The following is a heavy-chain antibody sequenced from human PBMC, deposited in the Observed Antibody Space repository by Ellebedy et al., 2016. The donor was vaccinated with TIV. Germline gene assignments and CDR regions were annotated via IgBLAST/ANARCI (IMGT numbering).Heavy chain of an antibody. CDR2: IIPIFGTA. CDR1: GGTFSSYA. CDR3: ARDYYDSSGYYQRPPGYSGAFDI. J-gene: IGHJ3*02. D-gene: IGHD3-22*01. V-gene: IGHV1-69*13. Sequence: SVKVSCXASGGTFSSYAISWVRQAPGQGLEWMGGIIPIFGTANYAQKFQGRVTITADESTSTAYMELSSLRSEDTAVYYCARDYYDSSGYYQRPPGYSGAFDIWGQGTMVTVSS.